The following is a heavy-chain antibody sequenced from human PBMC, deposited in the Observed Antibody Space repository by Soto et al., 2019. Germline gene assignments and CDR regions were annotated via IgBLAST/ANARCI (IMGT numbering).Heavy chain of an antibody. CDR1: GGSFSGYY. J-gene: IGHJ5*02. Sequence: PSETLSLTCAVYGGSFSGYYWSWIRQPPGKGLEWIGEINHSGSTNYNPSLKSRVTISVDTSKNQFSLKLSSVTAADTAVYYCARGLRVEAATFHKKPNWFDPWGQGTLVTVSS. V-gene: IGHV4-34*01. CDR3: ARGLRVEAATFHKKPNWFDP. CDR2: INHSGST. D-gene: IGHD2-15*01.